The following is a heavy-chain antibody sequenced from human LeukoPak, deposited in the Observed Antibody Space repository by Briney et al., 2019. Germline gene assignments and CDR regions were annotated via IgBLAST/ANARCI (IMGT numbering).Heavy chain of an antibody. V-gene: IGHV1-2*04. CDR1: GYTFAGYY. Sequence: ASVKVSCKASGYTFAGYYMHWVRQAPGQGLEWMGWINPNSGGTNYAQKFQGWVTMTRDTSISTAYMELSRLRSDDTAVYYCARGLDRQQLVVPGYWGQGTLVTVSS. J-gene: IGHJ4*02. D-gene: IGHD6-13*01. CDR2: INPNSGGT. CDR3: ARGLDRQQLVVPGY.